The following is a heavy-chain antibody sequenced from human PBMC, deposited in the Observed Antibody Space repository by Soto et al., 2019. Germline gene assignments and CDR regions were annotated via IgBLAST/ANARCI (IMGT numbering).Heavy chain of an antibody. CDR3: ARGGSSDWQVALDT. V-gene: IGHV4-34*01. CDR2: IKHSGSS. J-gene: IGHJ3*02. D-gene: IGHD6-19*01. CDR1: AGSFSHYY. Sequence: SETLSLTCAVYAGSFSHYYWNWIRQSPGKGLEWIGKIKHSGSSNYNPSLRSRVSISVDMSKNQFSLRLTSVTAADTAVYYCARGGSSDWQVALDTWGQGTMVTVSS.